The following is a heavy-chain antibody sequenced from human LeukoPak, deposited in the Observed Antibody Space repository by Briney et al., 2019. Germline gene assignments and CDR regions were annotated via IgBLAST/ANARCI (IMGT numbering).Heavy chain of an antibody. CDR1: GFTFSSYA. CDR2: IAFDGSNK. J-gene: IGHJ4*02. CDR3: ARDLKEYSSGSHDY. Sequence: GGSLRLSCAAAGFTFSSYAMHWVRQAPGKGLECVAVIAFDGSNKYYADSVKGRFTISRDNSKNTLYLQMNSLRAEDTAVYYCARDLKEYSSGSHDYWGQGTLVTVSS. V-gene: IGHV3-30*04. D-gene: IGHD6-19*01.